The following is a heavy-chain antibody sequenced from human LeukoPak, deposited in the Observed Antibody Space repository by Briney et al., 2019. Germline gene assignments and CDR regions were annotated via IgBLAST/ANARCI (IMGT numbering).Heavy chain of an antibody. V-gene: IGHV3-7*01. Sequence: GGSLRLSCAASGFTFSTYWMSWVRQAPGKGLEWVANIKQGGSDKFYADSMKGRFTISRDNAKNSVYLQMDSLRVEDTAVYYCTRDYRGKDVWGRGTTVTVSS. CDR1: GFTFSTYW. CDR2: IKQGGSDK. J-gene: IGHJ6*02. CDR3: TRDYRGKDV. D-gene: IGHD3-16*02.